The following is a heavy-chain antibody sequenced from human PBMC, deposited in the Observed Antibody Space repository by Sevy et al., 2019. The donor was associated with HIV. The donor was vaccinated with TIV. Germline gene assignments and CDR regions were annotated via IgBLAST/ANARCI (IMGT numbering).Heavy chain of an antibody. J-gene: IGHJ4*02. CDR2: IRYDGSNK. Sequence: GGSLRLSCAASGFTFSSSGMHWVRQAPGKGLEWVAVIRYDGSNKYYADSVKGRFIISRDNSKNTLYLQMNSLRAEDTAVYYCSRDGSGSYSYFDYWGQGTLVTVSS. D-gene: IGHD1-26*01. CDR3: SRDGSGSYSYFDY. CDR1: GFTFSSSG. V-gene: IGHV3-33*01.